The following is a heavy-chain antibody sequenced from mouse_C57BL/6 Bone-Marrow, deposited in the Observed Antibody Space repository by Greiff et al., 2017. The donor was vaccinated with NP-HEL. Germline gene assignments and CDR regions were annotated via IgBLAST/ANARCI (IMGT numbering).Heavy chain of an antibody. J-gene: IGHJ2*01. CDR1: GFSLTSYG. D-gene: IGHD1-1*01. Sequence: VKVVESGPGLVQPSQSLSITCTVSGFSLTSYGVHWVRQSPGKGLEWLGVIWSGGSTDYNAAFISRLSISKDNSKSQVFFKMNSLQADDTAIYYCARNLLYYGSSYDYFDYWGQGTTLTVSS. CDR3: ARNLLYYGSSYDYFDY. V-gene: IGHV2-2*01. CDR2: IWSGGST.